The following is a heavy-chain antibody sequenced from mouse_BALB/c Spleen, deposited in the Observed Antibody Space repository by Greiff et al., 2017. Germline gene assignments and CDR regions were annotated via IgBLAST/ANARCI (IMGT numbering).Heavy chain of an antibody. D-gene: IGHD2-10*02. J-gene: IGHJ2*01. V-gene: IGHV1S22*01. CDR3: TYGNDDFDY. CDR2: IYPGSGST. Sequence: LQQPGSELVRPGASVKLSCKASGYTFTSYWMHWVKQRPGQGLEWIGNIYPGSGSTNYDEKFKSKATLTVDTSSSTAYMQLSSLTSEDSAVYYGTYGNDDFDYWGQGTTLTVSS. CDR1: GYTFTSYW.